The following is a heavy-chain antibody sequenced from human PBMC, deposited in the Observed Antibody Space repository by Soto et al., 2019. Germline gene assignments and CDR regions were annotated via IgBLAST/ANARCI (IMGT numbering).Heavy chain of an antibody. CDR1: GYTFTSYY. CDR3: ARGGLPDYYYGMDV. CDR2: ISTSGGST. J-gene: IGHJ6*02. V-gene: IGHV1-46*01. Sequence: ASVKVSCKASGYTFTSYYMHWVRQAPAHGLEWMGIISTSGGSTSYAQRFQGRVNMTRDTSTSTVYMELSSLRAEDTAVYYCARGGLPDYYYGMDVWGQGTTVTVSS.